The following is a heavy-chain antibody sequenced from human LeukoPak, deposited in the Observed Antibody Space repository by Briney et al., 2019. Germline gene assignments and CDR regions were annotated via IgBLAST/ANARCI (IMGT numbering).Heavy chain of an antibody. CDR1: GDSVCNNTTA. CDR3: AKAYSMSY. Sequence: SQTLSLTCAISGDSVCNNTTAWNWIRQAPSRGLEWLGRTYYRSKWYYEYAVCVKSRITINPDTAKNQFSLQLNSVTPEDTAVYYCAKAYSMSYWGQGTLVTVSS. J-gene: IGHJ4*02. V-gene: IGHV6-1*01. CDR2: TYYRSKWYY. D-gene: IGHD6-13*01.